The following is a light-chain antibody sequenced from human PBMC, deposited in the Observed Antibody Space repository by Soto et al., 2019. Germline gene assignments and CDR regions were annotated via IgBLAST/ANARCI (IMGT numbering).Light chain of an antibody. CDR2: DAS. CDR3: QHYNSYSEA. CDR1: QGISNW. V-gene: IGKV1-5*01. Sequence: DIQMTQSPSTLSASVGDRVTITCRASQGISNWLAWYQQKPGKAPKVLIYDASSLESGVPSRFSGSGSGTEFTLTISSLQPDDFATYYCQHYNSYSEAFGQGTKVDIK. J-gene: IGKJ1*01.